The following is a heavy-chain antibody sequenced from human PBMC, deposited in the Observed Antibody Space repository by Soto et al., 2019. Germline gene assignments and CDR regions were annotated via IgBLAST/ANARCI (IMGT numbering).Heavy chain of an antibody. J-gene: IGHJ4*02. V-gene: IGHV3-21*04. CDR2: ISSSSSYI. Sequence: GGSLRLSCAASGFTFSSYSMNWVRQAPGKGLEWVSSISSSSSYIYYADSVKGRFTISRDNSKNTLYLQMNSLRAEDSALYYCAKDHESDYWGQGTLVTVSS. CDR3: AKDHESDY. CDR1: GFTFSSYS.